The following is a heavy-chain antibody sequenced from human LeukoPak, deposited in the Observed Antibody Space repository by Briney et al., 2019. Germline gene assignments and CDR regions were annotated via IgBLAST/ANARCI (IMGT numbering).Heavy chain of an antibody. CDR1: GFTFSSYW. CDR3: ARGGGLDA. J-gene: IGHJ6*02. D-gene: IGHD3-16*01. V-gene: IGHV3-7*03. Sequence: GGSLRLSCAASGFTFSSYWMNWARQAPGKGLEWVASINHNGNVNYYVNSVKGRFTISRDNAKNSLYLQMSNLRAEDTAVYFCARGGGLDAWGQGATVTVSS. CDR2: INHNGNVN.